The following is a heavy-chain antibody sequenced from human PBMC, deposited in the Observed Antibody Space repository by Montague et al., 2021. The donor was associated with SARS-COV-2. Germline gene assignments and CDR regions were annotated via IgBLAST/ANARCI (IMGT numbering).Heavy chain of an antibody. CDR1: GFSISGGYY. J-gene: IGHJ4*02. D-gene: IGHD3-3*01. CDR2: RYQNGAT. CDR3: ARSGVGIFDFSYFDS. Sequence: SETLSLTCSVSGFSISGGYYWGWIRQTPGKGLEWIGSRYQNGATYYSPSLKRPVTILLDTSKNQFPLSLTSVTAADTAVYYCARSGVGIFDFSYFDSWGQGSLVIVSS. V-gene: IGHV4-38-2*02.